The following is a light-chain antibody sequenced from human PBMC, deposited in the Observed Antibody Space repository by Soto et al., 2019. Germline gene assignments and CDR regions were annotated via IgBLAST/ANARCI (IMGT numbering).Light chain of an antibody. CDR1: QTILSN. J-gene: IGKJ5*01. CDR2: GAS. V-gene: IGKV3-15*01. Sequence: EVIMTQSPATLSVSPGERATLSCRASQTILSNLAWYQQKPGRVPRLLIYGASTRATGIPARFSGSGSGTEFTLTISSLQSEDFAVYYCQQYNNWPITFGQGTRLEIK. CDR3: QQYNNWPIT.